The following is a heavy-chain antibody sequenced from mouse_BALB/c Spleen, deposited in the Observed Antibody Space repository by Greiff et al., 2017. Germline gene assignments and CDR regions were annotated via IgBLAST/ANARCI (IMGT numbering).Heavy chain of an antibody. CDR2: IDPANGNT. D-gene: IGHD1-1*01. CDR3: ARGAYGSSYWYFDV. CDR1: GFNIKDTY. V-gene: IGHV14-3*02. Sequence: VQLQQSGAELVKPGASVKLSCTASGFNIKDTYMHWVKQRPEQGLEWIGRIDPANGNTKYDPKFQGKATITADTSSNTAYLQLSSLTSEDTAVYYCARGAYGSSYWYFDVWGAGTTVTVSS. J-gene: IGHJ1*01.